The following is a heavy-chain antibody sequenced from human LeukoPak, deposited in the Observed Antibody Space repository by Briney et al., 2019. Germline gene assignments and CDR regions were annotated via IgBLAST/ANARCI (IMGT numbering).Heavy chain of an antibody. CDR2: ISSSSSYI. J-gene: IGHJ4*02. Sequence: GGSLRLSCAASGFTFSSYSMNWVRQAPGRGLEWVSSISSSSSYIYYADSVRGRFTISRDNAKNSLYLQMNSLRAEDTAVYYCARGLTGTTADYWGQGTLVTVSS. V-gene: IGHV3-21*01. CDR3: ARGLTGTTADY. D-gene: IGHD1-7*01. CDR1: GFTFSSYS.